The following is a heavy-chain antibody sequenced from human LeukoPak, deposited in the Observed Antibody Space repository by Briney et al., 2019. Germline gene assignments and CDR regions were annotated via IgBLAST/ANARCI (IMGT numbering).Heavy chain of an antibody. Sequence: SSVKVSCKASVGTFSSYAISWLRQAPGQGLEWMGGIIPLFGTANFAQKFQGRVTITTDESTTTAYMELSSLRPEDTAVYYCARGPGLERFDYWGQGTLVTVSS. CDR3: ARGPGLERFDY. J-gene: IGHJ4*02. D-gene: IGHD1-1*01. CDR1: VGTFSSYA. V-gene: IGHV1-69*05. CDR2: IIPLFGTA.